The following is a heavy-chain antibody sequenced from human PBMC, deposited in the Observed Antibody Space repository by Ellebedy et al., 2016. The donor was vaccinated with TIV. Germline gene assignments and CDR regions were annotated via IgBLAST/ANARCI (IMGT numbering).Heavy chain of an antibody. CDR2: IIPILGIA. D-gene: IGHD4-17*01. Sequence: AASVKVSCKASGGTFSSYAISWVRQAPGQGLEWMGRIIPILGIANYAQKFQGRVTITADKSTSTAYMELSSLRSEDTAVYYCARGYGDYVFRFDYWGQGTLVTVSS. CDR1: GGTFSSYA. CDR3: ARGYGDYVFRFDY. V-gene: IGHV1-69*04. J-gene: IGHJ4*02.